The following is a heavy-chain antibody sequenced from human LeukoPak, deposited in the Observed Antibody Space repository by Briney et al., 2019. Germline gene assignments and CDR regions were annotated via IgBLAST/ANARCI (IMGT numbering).Heavy chain of an antibody. CDR2: INPNSGGT. V-gene: IGHV1-2*02. D-gene: IGHD3-9*01. J-gene: IGHJ4*02. CDR1: GYTFTGYY. Sequence: ASVKVSCKASGYTFTGYYMHWVRQAPGQGLGWMGWINPNSGGTNYAQKFQGRVTMTRDTSISTAYMELSRLRSDDTAVYYCASPVRGLRYFDWLLPLDYWGQGTLVTVSS. CDR3: ASPVRGLRYFDWLLPLDY.